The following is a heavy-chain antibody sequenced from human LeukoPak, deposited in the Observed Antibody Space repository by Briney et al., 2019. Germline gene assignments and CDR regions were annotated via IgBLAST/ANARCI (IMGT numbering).Heavy chain of an antibody. CDR3: AREGGSWYDYY. CDR2: IWYDGSNK. Sequence: PAGSLRLSCAASGFTFSSYGMHWVRQPPGKGLEWVAVIWYDGSNKYYADSVKGRFTISRDNSKNPLYRQMNAPGAEDTDVSYCAREGGSWYDYYRGQGTLVTVSS. V-gene: IGHV3-33*01. D-gene: IGHD6-13*01. CDR1: GFTFSSYG. J-gene: IGHJ4*02.